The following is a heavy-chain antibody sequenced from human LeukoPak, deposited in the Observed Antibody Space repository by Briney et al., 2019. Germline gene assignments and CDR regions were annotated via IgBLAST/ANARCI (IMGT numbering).Heavy chain of an antibody. CDR1: GGSISSYY. J-gene: IGHJ5*02. CDR3: ARDHVGLGWFVP. V-gene: IGHV4-59*01. CDR2: IYYSGST. Sequence: SETLSLTCTVSGGSISSYYWSWIRQPPGKGLEWIGYIYYSGSTNYNPSLKSRVTISVDTSKNQFSLKLSSVTAADTAVYCCARDHVGLGWFVPWGQGTLVTVSS. D-gene: IGHD1-26*01.